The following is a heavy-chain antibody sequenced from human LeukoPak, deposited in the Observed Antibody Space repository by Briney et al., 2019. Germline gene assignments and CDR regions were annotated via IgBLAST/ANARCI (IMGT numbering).Heavy chain of an antibody. D-gene: IGHD3-22*01. V-gene: IGHV3-74*01. CDR1: GFTFSSYW. Sequence: PGGSLRLSCAASGFTFSSYWMHWVRQAPGKGLVWVSRINSDGSSTSYADSVKGRFTISRDNAKNTLYLQMNSLRAEDTAVYYCARGPVETYYYDSSGYSNDYWGQGTLVTVSS. J-gene: IGHJ4*02. CDR2: INSDGSST. CDR3: ARGPVETYYYDSSGYSNDY.